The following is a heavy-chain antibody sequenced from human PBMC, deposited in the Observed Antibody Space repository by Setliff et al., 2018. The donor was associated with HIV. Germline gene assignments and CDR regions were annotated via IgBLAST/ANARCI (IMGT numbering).Heavy chain of an antibody. J-gene: IGHJ4*02. D-gene: IGHD1-26*01. Sequence: ASVKVSCKASGYTLTTFGISWVRQARGQGLEWMGWINTETGNPMYAQGFRGRFVFSLDTSVSTAYLQITSLKTEDTAMYYCARVASYWSTFDYWGQGALVTVSS. V-gene: IGHV7-4-1*02. CDR2: INTETGNP. CDR1: GYTLTTFG. CDR3: ARVASYWSTFDY.